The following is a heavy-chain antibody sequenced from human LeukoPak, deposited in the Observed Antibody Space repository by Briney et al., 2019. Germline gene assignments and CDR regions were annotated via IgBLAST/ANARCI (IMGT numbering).Heavy chain of an antibody. V-gene: IGHV3-23*01. CDR1: GFTFRSHA. D-gene: IGHD3-22*01. Sequence: GGSLRLSCVGSGFTFRSHAMSWVRQAPEKGLEFVSGIYENGGTTYYADSVKGRFSISRDNSKNTLYLQMNSLRAEDTAVYYCARDRFYYDSSGYFVDYWGQGTLVTVSS. CDR3: ARDRFYYDSSGYFVDY. J-gene: IGHJ4*02. CDR2: IYENGGTT.